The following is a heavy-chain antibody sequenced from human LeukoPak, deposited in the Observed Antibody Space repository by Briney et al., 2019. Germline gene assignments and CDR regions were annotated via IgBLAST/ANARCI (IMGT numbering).Heavy chain of an antibody. CDR3: AKDGNWVYYYGMDV. V-gene: IGHV3-23*01. CDR2: IGGSGSST. CDR1: GFTLSSYS. J-gene: IGHJ6*02. D-gene: IGHD4-23*01. Sequence: GGSLRLSCAASGFTLSSYSMSWVSQAAGEGMEWVSSIGGSGSSTYYANSVKGRFTISRDNTKNTLYLQMNSLRAEDTAVYYCAKDGNWVYYYGMDVWGQGTTVTVSS.